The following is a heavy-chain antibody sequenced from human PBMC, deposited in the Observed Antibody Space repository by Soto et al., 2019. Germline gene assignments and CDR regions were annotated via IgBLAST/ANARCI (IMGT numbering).Heavy chain of an antibody. CDR3: ASRVPHGTYGAPYFQH. J-gene: IGHJ1*01. CDR1: GFTFSNYG. D-gene: IGHD1-26*01. Sequence: QVQLVESGGGVVQPGRSLRLSCAASGFTFSNYGMHWVRQAPGKGLEWVAVISFDGSDKYYADSVKGRFTISRDNSKNMLDLQMIGLRPEDTAVYYCASRVPHGTYGAPYFQHWGQGTLVTVSS. V-gene: IGHV3-30*03. CDR2: ISFDGSDK.